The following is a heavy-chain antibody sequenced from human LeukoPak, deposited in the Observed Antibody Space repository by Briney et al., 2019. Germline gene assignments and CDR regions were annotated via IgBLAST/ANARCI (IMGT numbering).Heavy chain of an antibody. D-gene: IGHD2-8*01. CDR2: ICYSGST. Sequence: SETLSLTCTVSGGSISSSSYYWGWIRQPPGKGLEWIGSICYSGSTYYNPSLKSRVTISVDTSKNQFSLKLSSVTAADTAVYYCARVGYCTNGVCSQRIFDYWGQGTLVTVSS. CDR1: GGSISSSSYY. CDR3: ARVGYCTNGVCSQRIFDY. V-gene: IGHV4-39*01. J-gene: IGHJ4*02.